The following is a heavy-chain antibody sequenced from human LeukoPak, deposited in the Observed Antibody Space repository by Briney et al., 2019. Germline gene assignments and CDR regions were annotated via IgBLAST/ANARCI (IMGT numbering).Heavy chain of an antibody. D-gene: IGHD2-21*02. CDR3: AKDGTGCGGDCYSDY. Sequence: GGSLRLSCAASGFIFSSYPMSWVRQAPGKGLEWVSAISGTAENTYYADSVKGRFTISRDNSKNTLYLQMNSLRAEDTALYYCAKDGTGCGGDCYSDYWGQGTLVTVSS. CDR2: ISGTAENT. V-gene: IGHV3-23*01. J-gene: IGHJ4*02. CDR1: GFIFSSYP.